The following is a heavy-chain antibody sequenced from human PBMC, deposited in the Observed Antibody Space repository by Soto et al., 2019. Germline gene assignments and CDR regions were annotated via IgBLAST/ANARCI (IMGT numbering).Heavy chain of an antibody. Sequence: EKGLEWVSAISGSGGSTYYADSLKGRFTISRDTSKNTLYLQMNSLRAEDMAFFFFQAEDGIRDTVPVSAFLLNRSSDL. V-gene: IGHV3-23*01. J-gene: IGHJ2*01. CDR3: QAEDGIRDTVPVSAFLLNRSSDL. CDR2: ISGSGGST. D-gene: IGHD2-15*01.